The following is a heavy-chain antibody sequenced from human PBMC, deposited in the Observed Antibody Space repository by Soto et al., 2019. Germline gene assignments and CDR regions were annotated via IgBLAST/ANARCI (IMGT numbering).Heavy chain of an antibody. CDR3: ARDNRYNWNDEGWFDP. D-gene: IGHD1-20*01. V-gene: IGHV1-8*01. CDR1: GYSFSDYD. CDR2: MNPNSGNT. J-gene: IGHJ5*02. Sequence: ASVEVSCKASGYSFSDYDINCVRRATGQGPEWMGWMNPNSGNTGYAQKFQGRVAMTRNTSINTAYMELSSLGSEDTAVYYCARDNRYNWNDEGWFDPWGQGTLVPVSS.